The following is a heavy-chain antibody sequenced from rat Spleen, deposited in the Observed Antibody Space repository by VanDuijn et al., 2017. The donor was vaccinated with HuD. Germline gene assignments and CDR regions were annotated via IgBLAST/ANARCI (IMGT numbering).Heavy chain of an antibody. CDR3: ARSDGTHYYLPFIY. V-gene: IGHV3-3*01. J-gene: IGHJ3*01. CDR1: DHSITNGYR. CDR2: INSAGNT. D-gene: IGHD1-12*02. Sequence: EVQLQESGPGLVKPSQSLSLTCSVTDHSITNGYRWNWIRKFPGNKLEWMGYINSAGNTLYNPSLKSRISITRDTSKNQFFLKVNSVTTEDTATYYCARSDGTHYYLPFIYWGQGTQVTVSS.